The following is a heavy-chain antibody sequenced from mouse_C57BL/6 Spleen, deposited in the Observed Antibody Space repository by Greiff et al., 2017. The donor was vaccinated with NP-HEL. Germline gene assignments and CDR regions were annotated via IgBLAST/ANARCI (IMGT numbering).Heavy chain of an antibody. J-gene: IGHJ1*03. V-gene: IGHV1-54*01. CDR2: INPGSGGT. CDR1: GYAFTNYL. Sequence: VQLQQSGAELVRPGTSVKVSCKASGYAFTNYLIEWVKQRPGQGLEWIGVINPGSGGTNYNEKFKGKATLTADKSSSTAYMQLSSLTSEDSAVYFCARSPIRGYFDVWGTGTTVTVSS. CDR3: ARSPIRGYFDV.